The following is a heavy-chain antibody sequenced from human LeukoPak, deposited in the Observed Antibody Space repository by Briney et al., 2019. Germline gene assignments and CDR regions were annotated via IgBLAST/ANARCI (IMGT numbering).Heavy chain of an antibody. CDR2: IYHSGST. CDR1: GGSISSSNW. J-gene: IGHJ6*03. V-gene: IGHV4-4*02. CDR3: ARAEGVDYYGSGSYYYYYYYMDV. D-gene: IGHD3-10*01. Sequence: SGTLSLTCAVSGGSISSSNWWSWVRQPPGKGLEWIGEIYHSGSTNYNPSLKSRVTISVDTSKNQFSLKLSSVTAADTAVYYCARAEGVDYYGSGSYYYYYYYMDVWGKGTTVTISS.